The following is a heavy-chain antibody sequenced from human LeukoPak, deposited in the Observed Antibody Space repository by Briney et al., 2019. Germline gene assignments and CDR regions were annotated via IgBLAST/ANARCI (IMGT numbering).Heavy chain of an antibody. J-gene: IGHJ4*02. Sequence: SETLSLTCTVSGGSIRSSSYYWGWIRQPPGKGLEWVGSMYYSGSTNYNPSLKSRVTISVDTSKNQFSLNLSSVTAADTTVYYCARQFGRSHSDNWGQGILVTVSS. CDR1: GGSIRSSSYY. D-gene: IGHD3-10*01. CDR3: ARQFGRSHSDN. CDR2: MYYSGST. V-gene: IGHV4-39*01.